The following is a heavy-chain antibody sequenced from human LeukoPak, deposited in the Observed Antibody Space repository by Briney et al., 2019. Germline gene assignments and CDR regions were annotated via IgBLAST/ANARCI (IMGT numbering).Heavy chain of an antibody. Sequence: SETLSLTCTVSGGSIGSSYWSWIRQPPGKGLEWIGYISNSGSTTYSPSLKSRLTISVHMSKNQFSLDLHSVTTADTAVYYCARAQYDGLSTGYTGGFYYMDVWGKGPRSPSP. V-gene: IGHV4-59*01. D-gene: IGHD3-3*01. J-gene: IGHJ6*03. CDR1: GGSIGSSY. CDR3: ARAQYDGLSTGYTGGFYYMDV. CDR2: ISNSGST.